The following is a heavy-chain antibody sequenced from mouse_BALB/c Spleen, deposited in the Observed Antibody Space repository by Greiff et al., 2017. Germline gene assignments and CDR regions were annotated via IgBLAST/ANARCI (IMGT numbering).Heavy chain of an antibody. CDR2: IRNKANGYTT. J-gene: IGHJ4*01. Sequence: EVKLVESGGGLVQPGGSLRLSCATSGFTFTDYYMSWVRQPPGKALEWLGFIRNKANGYTTEYSASVKGRFTISRDNSQSILYLQMNTLRAEDSATYYCARDGSSIYYAMDYWGQGTSVTVSS. CDR3: ARDGSSIYYAMDY. V-gene: IGHV7-3*02. CDR1: GFTFTDYY. D-gene: IGHD1-1*01.